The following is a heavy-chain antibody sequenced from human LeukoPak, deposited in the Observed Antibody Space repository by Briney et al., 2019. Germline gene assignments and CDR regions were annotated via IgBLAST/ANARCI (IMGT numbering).Heavy chain of an antibody. Sequence: SETLSLTCTLSGDSISRFYWSWIRQPAGKGLEWIGRIYTSGSTNYNPSLKRRVTISVDTSKNQFSLKLSSVTAADTAVYYCARDFRSSLPSLFVDWGQGTLVTVSS. D-gene: IGHD6-13*01. CDR2: IYTSGST. CDR1: GDSISRFY. J-gene: IGHJ4*02. CDR3: ARDFRSSLPSLFVD. V-gene: IGHV4-4*07.